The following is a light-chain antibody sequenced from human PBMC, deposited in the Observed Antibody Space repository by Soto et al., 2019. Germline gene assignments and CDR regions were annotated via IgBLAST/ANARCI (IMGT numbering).Light chain of an antibody. V-gene: IGLV2-14*01. CDR2: DVI. CDR1: SSDVGGYDY. J-gene: IGLJ2*01. Sequence: QSALTQPASVSGSPGQSITISCTGTSSDVGGYDYVSWYQQHPGKAPKLMIYDVINRPSGVSNRFSGSKSGNTASLTISGLQAEDEADFYCSSYTSRSTVVFGGGTKVTVL. CDR3: SSYTSRSTVV.